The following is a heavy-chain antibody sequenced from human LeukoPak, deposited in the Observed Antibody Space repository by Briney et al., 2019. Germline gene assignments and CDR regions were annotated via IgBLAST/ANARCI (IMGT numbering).Heavy chain of an antibody. V-gene: IGHV4-39*01. J-gene: IGHJ4*02. CDR3: ANAASYSVDY. CDR2: MYFSGST. Sequence: SETLSLTCTVSGGSVSSSFYYWGWIRQPPGKGLEWIGSMYFSGSTHYNPSLKSRVTISVDTSKNQFSLKLTSVTAADAAVYYCANAASYSVDYWGQGTLVTVSS. CDR1: GGSVSSSFYY. D-gene: IGHD1-26*01.